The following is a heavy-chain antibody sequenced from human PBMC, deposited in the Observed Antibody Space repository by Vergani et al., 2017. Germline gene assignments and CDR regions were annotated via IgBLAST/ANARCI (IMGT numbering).Heavy chain of an antibody. CDR2: IYHSGST. CDR3: ARFSRPYYDFWSGYYVTDYYYMDV. D-gene: IGHD3-3*01. V-gene: IGHV4-4*03. Sequence: QVQLQESGPGLVKPPGTLSLTCAVSGGSISSSNWWSWVRQPPGKGLEWIGEIYHSGSTNYNPSLKSRVTISVDKSKNQFSLKLSSVTAADTAVYYCARFSRPYYDFWSGYYVTDYYYMDVWGK. J-gene: IGHJ6*03. CDR1: GGSISSSNW.